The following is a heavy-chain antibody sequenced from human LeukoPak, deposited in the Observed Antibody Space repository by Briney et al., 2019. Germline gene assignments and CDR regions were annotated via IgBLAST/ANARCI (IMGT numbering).Heavy chain of an antibody. CDR1: GGSISSYY. Sequence: SETLSLTCTVSGGSISSYYWSWIRQPAGKGLEWIGRIYTSGSNDYNPSLKSPGTMSVDTSKNQFSLKLSSVTAADTAVYYCARQPWGIRGVKRRGWFDPWGQGTLVTVSS. CDR3: ARQPWGIRGVKRRGWFDP. D-gene: IGHD3-10*01. J-gene: IGHJ5*02. V-gene: IGHV4-4*07. CDR2: IYTSGSN.